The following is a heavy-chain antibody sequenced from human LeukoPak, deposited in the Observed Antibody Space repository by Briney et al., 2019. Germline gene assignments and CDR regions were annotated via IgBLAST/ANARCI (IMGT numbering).Heavy chain of an antibody. J-gene: IGHJ4*02. V-gene: IGHV3-21*01. CDR1: GFTFNNYS. Sequence: GGSLRLSCAASGFTFNNYSMNWVRQAPGEGLEWVSSISAGGTYIHYADSVKGRFTISRDNAKNSLFMQMNNLRAEDTAVYYCVRDGATRLEFDYWGQGTLVTVSS. CDR3: VRDGATRLEFDY. D-gene: IGHD4/OR15-4a*01. CDR2: ISAGGTYI.